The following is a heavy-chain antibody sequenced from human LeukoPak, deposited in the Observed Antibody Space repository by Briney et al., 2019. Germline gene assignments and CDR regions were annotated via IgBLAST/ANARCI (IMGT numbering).Heavy chain of an antibody. V-gene: IGHV4-34*01. CDR2: INHSGST. D-gene: IGHD4-17*01. CDR1: GGSFSGYY. CDR3: ASRGNYGDYLDY. J-gene: IGHJ4*02. Sequence: SETLSLTCAVYGGSFSGYYWSWIRQPPGKGLEWIGEINHSGSTNYNPSLKSRVTISVDTSKNQFSLKLSSVTAADAAVYYCASRGNYGDYLDYWGQGTLVTVSS.